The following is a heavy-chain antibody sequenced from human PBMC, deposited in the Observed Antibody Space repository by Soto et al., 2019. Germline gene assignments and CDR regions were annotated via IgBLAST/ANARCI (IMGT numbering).Heavy chain of an antibody. Sequence: ASVKVSCKASGYTFTSYDINWVRQATGQGLEWMGWMNPNSGNTGYAQKFQGRVTMTRNTSISTAYMELSSLRSEDTAVYYCASGDSYDILTGYYLHYMDVWGKGTTVTVSS. V-gene: IGHV1-8*01. CDR2: MNPNSGNT. J-gene: IGHJ6*03. CDR3: ASGDSYDILTGYYLHYMDV. CDR1: GYTFTSYD. D-gene: IGHD3-9*01.